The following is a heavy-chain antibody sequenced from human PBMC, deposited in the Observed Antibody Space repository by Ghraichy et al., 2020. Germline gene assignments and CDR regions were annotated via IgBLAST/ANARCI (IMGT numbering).Heavy chain of an antibody. V-gene: IGHV4-39*01. Sequence: SQTLSLTCTVSGGSISSSSYHWGWIRQPPGKGLEWIGSIYYSGSTYYNPSLKSRVTISVDTSKNQFSLKLSSVTAADTAVYYCARLGFGYSSSSGDYWGQGTLVTVSS. D-gene: IGHD6-6*01. J-gene: IGHJ4*02. CDR1: GGSISSSSYH. CDR2: IYYSGST. CDR3: ARLGFGYSSSSGDY.